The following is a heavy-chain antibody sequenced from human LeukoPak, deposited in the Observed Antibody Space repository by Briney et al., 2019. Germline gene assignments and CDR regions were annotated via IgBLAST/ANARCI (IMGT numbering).Heavy chain of an antibody. D-gene: IGHD6-13*01. Sequence: GESLKISCEGSGYSFSTYWIAWVRQMPGKALEWMGIIYPRDSEIRYSPSFQGQVTISADNSISTAYLQWSSLKASDTAMYYCARPAYSSSLSSHFDPWGQGTLVTVSS. V-gene: IGHV5-51*01. CDR3: ARPAYSSSLSSHFDP. CDR1: GYSFSTYW. CDR2: IYPRDSEI. J-gene: IGHJ5*02.